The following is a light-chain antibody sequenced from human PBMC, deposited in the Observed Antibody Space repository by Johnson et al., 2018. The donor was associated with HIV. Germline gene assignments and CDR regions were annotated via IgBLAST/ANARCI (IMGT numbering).Light chain of an antibody. CDR2: ENN. J-gene: IGLJ1*01. CDR3: GTWDSSLSYNYV. V-gene: IGLV1-51*01. Sequence: HSVLTQPPSVSAAPGQKVTISCSGSSSNIGNNYVSWYQQLPGTAPKLLIYENNKRPSGIPDRFSGSKSGTSATLGITGLQTGDEADYYGGTWDSSLSYNYVFGTGTKVTVL. CDR1: SSNIGNNY.